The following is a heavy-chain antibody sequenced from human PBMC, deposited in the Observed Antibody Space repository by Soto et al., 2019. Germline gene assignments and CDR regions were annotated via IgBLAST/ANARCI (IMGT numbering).Heavy chain of an antibody. CDR3: ARGVGYDFWSGYSPRNYFDY. V-gene: IGHV4-30-2*01. Sequence: LSLTCAVSGGSISSGGYSWSWIRQPPGKGLEWIGYIYHSGSTYYNPSLKSRVTISVDRSKNQFSLKLSSVTAADTAVYYCARGVGYDFWSGYSPRNYFDYWGQGTLVTVSS. D-gene: IGHD3-3*01. CDR1: GGSISSGGYS. CDR2: IYHSGST. J-gene: IGHJ4*02.